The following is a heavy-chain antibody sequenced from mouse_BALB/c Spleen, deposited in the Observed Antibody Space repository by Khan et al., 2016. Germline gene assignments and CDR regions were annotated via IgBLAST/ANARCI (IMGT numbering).Heavy chain of an antibody. CDR3: ARRGYGTWIAY. J-gene: IGHJ3*01. CDR2: IDPSDSET. V-gene: IGHV1-69*01. D-gene: IGHD1-1*01. CDR1: DYTFTSYW. Sequence: QVQLQQPGTELVIPGAPVKLSCKASDYTFTSYWMNWVKQRPGRGLEWIGRIDPSDSETHYNQKFKDKATLTVDISSSTAYIQLSSLTSEDSAVYCCARRGYGTWIAYWGQGTLVTVSA.